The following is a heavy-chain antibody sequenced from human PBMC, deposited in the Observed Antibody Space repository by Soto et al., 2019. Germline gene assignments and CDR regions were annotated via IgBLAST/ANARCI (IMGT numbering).Heavy chain of an antibody. CDR1: GYTFTGYY. Sequence: ASVKVSCKASGYTFTGYYMHWVRQAPGQGLEWMGWINPNSGGTNCAQKFQGWVTMTRDTSISTAYMELSRLRSDDTAVYYCASTTYYYYGMDVWGQGTTVTVSS. V-gene: IGHV1-2*04. CDR3: ASTTYYYYGMDV. D-gene: IGHD1-26*01. CDR2: INPNSGGT. J-gene: IGHJ6*02.